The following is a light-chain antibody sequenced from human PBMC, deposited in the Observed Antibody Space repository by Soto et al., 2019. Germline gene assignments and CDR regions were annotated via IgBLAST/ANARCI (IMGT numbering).Light chain of an antibody. CDR2: KAS. J-gene: IGKJ1*01. CDR3: QQGYNFPRA. V-gene: IGKV1-5*03. Sequence: IHMTHSPSTLSVSLGDIVTITFRASQTISSWLAWYQQKPGKAPKLLIYKASTLQSGVPSRFSGSGSGTDFTLTINILQPEDFATYFCQQGYNFPRAFGQGTKVDIK. CDR1: QTISSW.